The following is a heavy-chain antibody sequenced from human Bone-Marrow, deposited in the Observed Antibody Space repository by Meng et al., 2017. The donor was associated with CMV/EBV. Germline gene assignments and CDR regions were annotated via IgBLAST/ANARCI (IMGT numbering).Heavy chain of an antibody. D-gene: IGHD3-3*01. CDR1: GFTFSSYA. CDR3: ARALRLYYFDY. CDR2: ISYDGSNK. Sequence: GESLKISCAASGFTFSSYAMHWVRQAPGKGLEWVAVISYDGSNKYYADSVKGRFTISRDNSKNTLYLQMNSLRAEDTAVYYWARALRLYYFDYWGQGTLVTVSS. J-gene: IGHJ4*02. V-gene: IGHV3-30*04.